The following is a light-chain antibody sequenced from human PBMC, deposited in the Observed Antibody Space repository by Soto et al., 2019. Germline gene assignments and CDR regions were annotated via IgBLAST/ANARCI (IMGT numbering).Light chain of an antibody. CDR3: SSYTSSSSV. CDR2: EVG. Sequence: QSVLTQPASVSGSPGQSITISCTGTSSDVGGYNYVSWYQQHPGKAPKLIIYEVGIRPSGVSNRFSGSNSGNTASLTISGLQAEDEADYSCSSYTSSSSVFGGGTKLTVL. V-gene: IGLV2-14*01. J-gene: IGLJ2*01. CDR1: SSDVGGYNY.